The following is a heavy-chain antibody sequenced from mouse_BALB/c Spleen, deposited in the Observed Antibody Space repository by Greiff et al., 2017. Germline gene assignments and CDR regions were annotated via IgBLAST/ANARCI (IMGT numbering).Heavy chain of an antibody. J-gene: IGHJ4*01. D-gene: IGHD1-1*01. CDR3: ARGTVAPYAMDY. V-gene: IGHV3-8*02. CDR1: GDSITSGY. CDR2: ISYSGST. Sequence: EVKLLESGPSLVKPSQTLSLTCSVTGDSITSGYWNWIRKFPGNKLEYMGYISYSGSTYYNPSLKSRISITRDTSKNQYYLQLNSVTTEDTATYYCARGTVAPYAMDYWGQGTSVTVSS.